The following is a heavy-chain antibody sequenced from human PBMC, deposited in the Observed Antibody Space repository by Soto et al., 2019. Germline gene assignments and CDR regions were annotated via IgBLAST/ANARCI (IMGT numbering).Heavy chain of an antibody. CDR2: IWYDGSNK. V-gene: IGHV3-33*01. CDR3: ARGRDSNYPYYYYGMDV. CDR1: GFTFSSYG. J-gene: IGHJ6*02. D-gene: IGHD4-4*01. Sequence: GGSLRLSCAASGFTFSSYGMHWVRQAPGKGLEWVAVIWYDGSNKYYADSVKGRFTISRDNSKNTLYLQMNSLRAEDTAVYYCARGRDSNYPYYYYGMDVWGQGTTVTVSS.